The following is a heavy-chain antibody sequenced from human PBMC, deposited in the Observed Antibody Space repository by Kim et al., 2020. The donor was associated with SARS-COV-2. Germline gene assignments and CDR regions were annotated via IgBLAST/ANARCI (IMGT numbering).Heavy chain of an antibody. CDR1: GFTFGDYP. CDR2: IRSKAYGGTT. V-gene: IGHV3-49*04. CDR3: TSGSYHEKWFDP. D-gene: IGHD1-26*01. Sequence: GGSLRLSCTASGFTFGDYPMSWVRQAPGKGLEWVGFIRSKAYGGTTEYAASVKGRFTISRDDSKSIAYLQMNSLKTEDTAVYYCTSGSYHEKWFDPWGQGTLVTVSS. J-gene: IGHJ5*02.